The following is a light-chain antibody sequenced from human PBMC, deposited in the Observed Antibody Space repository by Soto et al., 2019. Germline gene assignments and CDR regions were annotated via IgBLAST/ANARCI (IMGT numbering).Light chain of an antibody. J-gene: IGKJ1*01. CDR2: GAS. CDR3: QQYNNWPRT. CDR1: QSVSSN. Sequence: EIVVTQSPATLSVSPGERATLSCRASQSVSSNLAWYQQKPGQAPRLLIYGASTRATGIPARFSGSGSRTEFTLTISSLQSEDFAVYYCQQYNNWPRTFGQGTKVEIK. V-gene: IGKV3-15*01.